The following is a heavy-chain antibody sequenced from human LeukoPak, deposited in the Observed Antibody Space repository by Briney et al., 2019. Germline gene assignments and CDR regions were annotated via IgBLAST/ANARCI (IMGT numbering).Heavy chain of an antibody. CDR3: AKDHDPLAWFGESLYLGYFDY. CDR1: GFTFNRYV. CDR2: ISSGGSET. D-gene: IGHD3-10*01. V-gene: IGHV3-30*02. Sequence: GGSVRLSCAASGFTFNRYVMHWVRLPPGKGLDWVAFISSGGSETYYADSVKGRFTISRDNSKNTMFLQMNSLRAEDTAVYYCAKDHDPLAWFGESLYLGYFDYWAREPWSPSPQ. J-gene: IGHJ4*02.